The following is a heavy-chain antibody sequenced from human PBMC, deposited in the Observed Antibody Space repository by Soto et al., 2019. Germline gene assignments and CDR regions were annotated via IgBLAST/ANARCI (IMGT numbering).Heavy chain of an antibody. D-gene: IGHD5-12*01. Sequence: QITLQESGPTLVKPTQTLTLTCTFSGFSFTTAGVAVGWIRQTPGGAVEWLTLIYYNDDRRFSPSLKTRLTITGDTSKNQVVLSLTNVDPGDTATYFCAHSDGGYEIIYFDFWGQGIPVTVSS. J-gene: IGHJ4*02. CDR1: GFSFTTAGVA. V-gene: IGHV2-5*01. CDR3: AHSDGGYEIIYFDF. CDR2: IYYNDDR.